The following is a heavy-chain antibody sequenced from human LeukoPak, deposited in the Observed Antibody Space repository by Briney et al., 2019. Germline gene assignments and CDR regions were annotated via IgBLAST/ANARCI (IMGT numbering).Heavy chain of an antibody. CDR3: AAIFSQWLVSYYYYGMDV. V-gene: IGHV3-23*01. D-gene: IGHD6-19*01. CDR2: ISGSGGST. Sequence: GGSLRLSCAASGFTFSSYAMSWVRQAPGKGLEWVSAISGSGGSTYYADSVKGRFTISRDNSKNTLYLQMNSLRAEDTAVYYCAAIFSQWLVSYYYYGMDVWGQGTTVTVSS. CDR1: GFTFSSYA. J-gene: IGHJ6*02.